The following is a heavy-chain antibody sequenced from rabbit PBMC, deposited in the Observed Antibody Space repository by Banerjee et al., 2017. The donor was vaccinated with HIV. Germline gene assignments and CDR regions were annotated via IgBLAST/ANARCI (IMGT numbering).Heavy chain of an antibody. CDR2: IYAGSVGST. Sequence: QEQLVESGGGLVKPEGSLTLTCTASGFSFSNKYVMCWVRQAPGKGLEWIACIYAGSVGSTAYANWAKGRFTISKASWTTVTLQMTSLTAADTASYFCARDLAGVIGWNFNLWGPGTLVTVS. D-gene: IGHD4-1*01. V-gene: IGHV1S45*01. J-gene: IGHJ4*01. CDR3: ARDLAGVIGWNFNL. CDR1: GFSFSNKYV.